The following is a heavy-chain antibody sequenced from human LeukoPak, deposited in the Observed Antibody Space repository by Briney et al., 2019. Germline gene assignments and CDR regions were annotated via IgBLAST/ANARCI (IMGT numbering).Heavy chain of an antibody. CDR2: INRSGRA. J-gene: IGHJ4*02. CDR3: ARSRQGSGLLNY. Sequence: SETLSLTCAVYGGSFSGDYWSWIRQPPGKGLEWIGDINRSGRAVYNTSLKSRVIISEDTSKNQFSLKVNSVTAADTAVYYCARSRQGSGLLNYWGQGNLVAVSS. V-gene: IGHV4-34*01. CDR1: GGSFSGDY. D-gene: IGHD3-10*01.